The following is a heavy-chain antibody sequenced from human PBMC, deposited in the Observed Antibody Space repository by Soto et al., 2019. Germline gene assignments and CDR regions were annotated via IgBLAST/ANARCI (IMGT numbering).Heavy chain of an antibody. J-gene: IGHJ4*02. V-gene: IGHV3-30*18. CDR1: GFTFSSYG. D-gene: IGHD1-26*01. CDR2: ISYDGSNT. Sequence: QVQLVESGGGVVQPGRSLRLSCVASGFTFSSYGMHWVRQAPGKGLEWVAIISYDGSNTYYADSVKGRFTISRDNSKNTLYLQMNCLGAEETSVYYCAKEGGLSGSYYISSSYYFDYWGQGTLVTVSS. CDR3: AKEGGLSGSYYISSSYYFDY.